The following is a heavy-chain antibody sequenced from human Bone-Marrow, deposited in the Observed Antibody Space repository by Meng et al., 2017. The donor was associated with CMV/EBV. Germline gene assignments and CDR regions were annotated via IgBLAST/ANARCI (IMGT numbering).Heavy chain of an antibody. CDR2: INPNSGGT. CDR1: GGTFSSYT. CDR3: ALLRTHQFDY. V-gene: IGHV1-2*02. J-gene: IGHJ4*02. Sequence: ASVKVSCKASGGTFSSYTISWVRQAPGQGLEWMGWINPNSGGTNYAQKFQGRVTMTRDTSISTAYMELSRLRSDDTAVYYCALLRTHQFDYWGQGTLVTVPS. D-gene: IGHD1-14*01.